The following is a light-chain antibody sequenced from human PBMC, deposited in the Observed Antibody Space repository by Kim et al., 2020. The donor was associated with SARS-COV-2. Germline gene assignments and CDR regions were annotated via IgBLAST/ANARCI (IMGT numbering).Light chain of an antibody. CDR3: KQYHNGPWT. J-gene: IGKJ1*01. V-gene: IGKV3-15*01. Sequence: EIVMTQSPATLSVSPGERATLSCRASQSVSSNLAWYQQKPGQAPRLLIYGASTRATGVPSRFSGSASGAEFTLAISSLQPEDFAVYYCKQYHNGPWTFGQGTKVDIK. CDR1: QSVSSN. CDR2: GAS.